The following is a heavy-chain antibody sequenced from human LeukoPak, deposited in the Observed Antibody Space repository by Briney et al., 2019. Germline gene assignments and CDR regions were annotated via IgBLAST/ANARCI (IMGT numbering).Heavy chain of an antibody. D-gene: IGHD2-21*02. Sequence: GESLKISCEGSGYSFAIYWIGWVRQMPGKGLEWMGIIYPSDSDTRYSPSFQGQVTISADKSISTAYLQWSSLKASDTAMYYCARLGSPVEVTVFDYWGQGTLVTVSS. V-gene: IGHV5-51*01. CDR3: ARLGSPVEVTVFDY. CDR2: IYPSDSDT. J-gene: IGHJ4*02. CDR1: GYSFAIYW.